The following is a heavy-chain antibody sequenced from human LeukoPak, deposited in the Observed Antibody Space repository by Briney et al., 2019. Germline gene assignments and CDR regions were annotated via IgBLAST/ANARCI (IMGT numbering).Heavy chain of an antibody. CDR1: GFTFSSYW. Sequence: GGSLRRSCAASGFTFSSYWMTWVRQAPGKGLEWVANIKQDGSEKYYVDSVKGRFTISRDNAKNSLYLQMNSLRAEDTAVYYCARAFNEGYYFDYWGQGTLVTVSS. CDR3: ARAFNEGYYFDY. CDR2: IKQDGSEK. V-gene: IGHV3-7*01. J-gene: IGHJ4*02.